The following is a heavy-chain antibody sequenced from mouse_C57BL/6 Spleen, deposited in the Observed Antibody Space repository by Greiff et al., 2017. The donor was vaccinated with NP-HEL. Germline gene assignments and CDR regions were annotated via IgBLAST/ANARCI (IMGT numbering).Heavy chain of an antibody. CDR1: GYTFTSYW. J-gene: IGHJ1*03. Sequence: QVQLQQPGAELVKPGASVKLSCKASGYTFTSYWMHWVKQRPGQGLEWIGMIHPNSGSTNYNEKFKSKATLTVDKSSSTAYMQLSSLTSEDSAVYYCAREGTGGYCDVWGTGTTVTVSS. CDR3: AREGTGGYCDV. V-gene: IGHV1-64*01. D-gene: IGHD3-1*01. CDR2: IHPNSGST.